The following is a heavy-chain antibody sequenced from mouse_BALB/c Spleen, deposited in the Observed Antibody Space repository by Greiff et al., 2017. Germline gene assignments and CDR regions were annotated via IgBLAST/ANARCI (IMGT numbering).Heavy chain of an antibody. D-gene: IGHD2-3*01. Sequence: EVQLVESGGGLVKPGGSLKLSCAASGFTFSDYYMYWVRQTPEKRLEWVATISDGGSYTYYPDSVKGRFTISRDNAKNNLYLQMSSLKSEDTAMYYCARDNDGYYFDYWGQGTTLTVSS. J-gene: IGHJ2*01. CDR3: ARDNDGYYFDY. V-gene: IGHV5-4*02. CDR2: ISDGGSYT. CDR1: GFTFSDYY.